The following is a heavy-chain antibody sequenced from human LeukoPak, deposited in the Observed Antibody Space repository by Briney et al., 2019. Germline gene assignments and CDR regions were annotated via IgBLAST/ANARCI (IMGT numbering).Heavy chain of an antibody. D-gene: IGHD5/OR15-5a*01. CDR3: ASSTTLQQVDF. V-gene: IGHV4-59*11. Sequence: SETLSLTCTVSGASISSHYCNWIRQSPGKGLEWIGYIYSSGSTQYSPSVKSRVTISINTSKNQFSLRLTSVTAADMAVYYCASSTTLQQVDFWGQGTQVTVSS. CDR1: GASISSHY. CDR2: IYSSGST. J-gene: IGHJ4*02.